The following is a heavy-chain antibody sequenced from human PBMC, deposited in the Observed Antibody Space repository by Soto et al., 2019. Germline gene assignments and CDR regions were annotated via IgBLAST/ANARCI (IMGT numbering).Heavy chain of an antibody. CDR2: IYYSGST. Sequence: SETLSLTCTVSGGSISSYYWSWIRQPPGKGLEWIGYIYYSGSTNYNPSLKSRVTISVDTSKNQFSLKLSSVTAADTAVYYCASEQILVGRDWIDPWGQGTLVTGSS. D-gene: IGHD2-21*01. CDR3: ASEQILVGRDWIDP. V-gene: IGHV4-59*01. J-gene: IGHJ5*02. CDR1: GGSISSYY.